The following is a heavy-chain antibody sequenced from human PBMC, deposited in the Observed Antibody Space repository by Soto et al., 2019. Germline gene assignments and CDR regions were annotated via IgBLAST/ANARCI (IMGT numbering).Heavy chain of an antibody. J-gene: IGHJ4*02. Sequence: ASVKVSCKASGYTFTSYGISWVRQAPGQRLEWMGWINPNSGGTNYAQKFQGWVTMTRDTSISTAYMELSRLRSDDTAVYYCARVSSGSYFYYWGQGTLVTVSS. CDR2: INPNSGGT. D-gene: IGHD6-19*01. V-gene: IGHV1-2*04. CDR1: GYTFTSYG. CDR3: ARVSSGSYFYY.